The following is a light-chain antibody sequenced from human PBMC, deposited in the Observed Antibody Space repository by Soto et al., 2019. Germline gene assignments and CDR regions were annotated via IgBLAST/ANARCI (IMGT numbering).Light chain of an antibody. CDR3: SSYTSSSTSTV. Sequence: QSVLTQPAPVSGSPGQSITISCTGTSSDVGGYNYVSWYQQHPGKAPKLMIYDVSNRPSGVSNRFSGSKSGNTASLTISGLQAEDEADYYCSSYTSSSTSTVFGTGTKVTVL. CDR2: DVS. V-gene: IGLV2-14*01. J-gene: IGLJ1*01. CDR1: SSDVGGYNY.